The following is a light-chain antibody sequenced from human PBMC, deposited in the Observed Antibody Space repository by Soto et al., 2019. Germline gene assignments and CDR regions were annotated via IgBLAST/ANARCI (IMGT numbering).Light chain of an antibody. V-gene: IGKV3D-15*01. CDR1: QSVSSN. J-gene: IGKJ1*01. Sequence: EIVMTQSPATLSVSPGERATLSCRASQSVSSNLAWYQQKPGQAPRLLIYGASGRATGIPDRFSGSGSGTDFTLTISRLEPDDFAVYFCQYYDSFRTFGQGTKVDI. CDR3: QYYDSFRT. CDR2: GAS.